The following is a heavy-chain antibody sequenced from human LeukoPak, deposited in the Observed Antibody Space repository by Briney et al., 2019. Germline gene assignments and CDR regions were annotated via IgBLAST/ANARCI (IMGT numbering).Heavy chain of an antibody. Sequence: ASVKVSCKASGYTFTSYYMHWVRQAPGQGLEWMGIINPSGGSTSYAQKFQGRVTMTRDTSTGIVYMELSSLRSEDTAVYYCARWSLLYCSSTSCPDFYGMDVWGQGTTVTVSS. V-gene: IGHV1-46*01. D-gene: IGHD2-2*01. CDR2: INPSGGST. CDR1: GYTFTSYY. J-gene: IGHJ6*02. CDR3: ARWSLLYCSSTSCPDFYGMDV.